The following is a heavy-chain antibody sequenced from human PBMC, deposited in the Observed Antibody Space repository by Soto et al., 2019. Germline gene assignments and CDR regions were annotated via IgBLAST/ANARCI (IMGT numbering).Heavy chain of an antibody. CDR3: AREYEDLTSNFDY. V-gene: IGHV3-21*06. CDR2: ISSTTNYI. CDR1: GFTFTRYS. Sequence: GGSLRLSCAASGFTFTRYSMNWVRHAPGKGLEWVSSISSTTNYIYYGDSMKGRFTISRDNAKNSLYLEMNSLRAEDTAVYYCAREYEDLTSNFDYWGQGTLVTVSS. J-gene: IGHJ4*02. D-gene: IGHD3-3*01.